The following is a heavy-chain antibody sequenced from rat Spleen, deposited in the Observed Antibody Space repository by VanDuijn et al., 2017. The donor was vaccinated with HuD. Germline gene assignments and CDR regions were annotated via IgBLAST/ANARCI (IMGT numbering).Heavy chain of an antibody. Sequence: EVQLVESGGGLVQPGRSLKLSCAASGFTFSNYDMAWVRQAPTKGLEWIASISTGGGNTYYRDSVKGRFTISRDNAENTVYLQMNSLRFEDTATYYCAKDPGLDWYFDFWGPGTMVTVSS. J-gene: IGHJ1*01. CDR1: GFTFSNYD. D-gene: IGHD1-4*01. CDR3: AKDPGLDWYFDF. V-gene: IGHV5S13*01. CDR2: ISTGGGNT.